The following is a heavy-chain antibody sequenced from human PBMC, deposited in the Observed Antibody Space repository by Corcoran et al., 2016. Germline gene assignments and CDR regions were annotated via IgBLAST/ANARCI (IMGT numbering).Heavy chain of an antibody. CDR3: ARITYSGSYFKGWFDP. J-gene: IGHJ5*02. Sequence: QLQLQESGPGLVKSSETLSLTCTVSGGSITSSSYYWGWIRQPPGKGLEWIGSTYYSGTTYFNPSLKSRVTISLDTSKNQFSMKLSSVTAADTAVYFCARITYSGSYFKGWFDPWGQGTLVTVSS. CDR1: GGSITSSSYY. CDR2: TYYSGTT. D-gene: IGHD3-10*01. V-gene: IGHV4-39*07.